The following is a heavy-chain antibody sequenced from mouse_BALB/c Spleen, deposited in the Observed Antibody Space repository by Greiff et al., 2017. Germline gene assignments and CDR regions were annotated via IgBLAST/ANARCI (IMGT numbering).Heavy chain of an antibody. CDR2: ISSGSSTI. D-gene: IGHD4-1*01. V-gene: IGHV5-17*02. CDR3: ARALTGPMDY. J-gene: IGHJ4*01. Sequence: EVQLVESGGGLVQPGGSRKLSCAASGFTFSSIGMHWVRQAPEKGLEWVAYISSGSSTIYYADTVKGRFTISRDNPKNTLFLQMTSLRSEDTAMYYCARALTGPMDYWGQGTSVTVAS. CDR1: GFTFSSIG.